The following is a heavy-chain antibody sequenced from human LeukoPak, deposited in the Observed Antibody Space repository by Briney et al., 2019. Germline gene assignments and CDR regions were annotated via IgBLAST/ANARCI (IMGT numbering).Heavy chain of an antibody. D-gene: IGHD3-22*01. J-gene: IGHJ4*02. V-gene: IGHV3-23*01. CDR3: AKDRGYHDESTWRTFDS. CDR1: GFTFSTHG. Sequence: GGSLRLSCAASGFTFSTHGMTWVRQAPGKGLEWVSLISGNGDYTYYADSVKGRFTISRDNSKNTVYMQMNSLRTDDTAIYYCAKDRGYHDESTWRTFDSWGRGTLVTVSS. CDR2: ISGNGDYT.